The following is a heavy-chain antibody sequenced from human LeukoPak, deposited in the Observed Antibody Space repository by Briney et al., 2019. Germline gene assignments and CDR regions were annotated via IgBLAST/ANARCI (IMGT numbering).Heavy chain of an antibody. D-gene: IGHD3-22*01. CDR1: GFTFSSYW. J-gene: IGHJ3*02. V-gene: IGHV3-7*03. Sequence: GGSLRLSCAASGFTFSSYWMSWVRQAPGKGLEWVANFKQDVSEKYYVDSVKGRFTISRDNAKNSLYLQMNSLRAEDTAVYYCAKDAGTMIVVVIGGDAFDIWGQGTMVTVSS. CDR3: AKDAGTMIVVVIGGDAFDI. CDR2: FKQDVSEK.